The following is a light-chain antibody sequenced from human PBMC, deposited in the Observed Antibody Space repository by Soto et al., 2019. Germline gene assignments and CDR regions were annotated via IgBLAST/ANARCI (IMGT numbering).Light chain of an antibody. J-gene: IGKJ1*01. Sequence: EIGLTQSPGTLSLSPGERATLSCRASQSVSSSYLAWYQQKPGQAPRLHIYDASSRATGIPDRFSGSGSGTDFTLTISRLEPEDFAVFYCQQYASSPRTFGQGTKVEIK. CDR1: QSVSSSY. CDR3: QQYASSPRT. V-gene: IGKV3-20*01. CDR2: DAS.